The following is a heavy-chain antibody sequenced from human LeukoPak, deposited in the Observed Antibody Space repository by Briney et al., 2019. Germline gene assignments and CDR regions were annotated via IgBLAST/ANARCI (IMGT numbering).Heavy chain of an antibody. CDR2: ISGSGGST. Sequence: GGSLRLSCAASGFTFSNCAMSWVRQAPGKGLEWVSAISGSGGSTYYADSVKGRFTISRDNSKNTLYLQMNSLRAEDTAVYYCAKRGAVAATGYYFDYWGQGTLVTVSS. V-gene: IGHV3-23*01. J-gene: IGHJ4*02. D-gene: IGHD6-19*01. CDR1: GFTFSNCA. CDR3: AKRGAVAATGYYFDY.